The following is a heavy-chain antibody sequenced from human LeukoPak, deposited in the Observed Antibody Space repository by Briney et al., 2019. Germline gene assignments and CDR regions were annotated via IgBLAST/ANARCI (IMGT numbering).Heavy chain of an antibody. CDR2: ISSSSSYI. CDR3: ARDVSVLEWLRNWFDP. CDR1: GFTFSSYS. D-gene: IGHD3-3*01. Sequence: GGSLRLSCAASGFTFSSYSMNWVRQAPGKGLEWVSSISSSSSYIYYADSVKGRFTISRDNAKNSLYLQMNSLRAEDTAVYYCARDVSVLEWLRNWFDPWGQGTLVTVSS. J-gene: IGHJ5*02. V-gene: IGHV3-21*01.